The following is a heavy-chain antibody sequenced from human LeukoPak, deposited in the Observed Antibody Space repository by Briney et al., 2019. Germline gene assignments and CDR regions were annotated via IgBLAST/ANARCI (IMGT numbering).Heavy chain of an antibody. D-gene: IGHD5-18*01. J-gene: IGHJ4*02. CDR2: ISWNSGSI. Sequence: PGGSLRLSCAASGFTFDDYAMHWVRQAPGKGLEWVSGISWNSGSIVYADSVKGRFTISRDNAKNSLYLQMNSLRAEDTAVYYCARDLSGVTGYTYGRGIDYWGQGTLVTVSS. V-gene: IGHV3-9*01. CDR3: ARDLSGVTGYTYGRGIDY. CDR1: GFTFDDYA.